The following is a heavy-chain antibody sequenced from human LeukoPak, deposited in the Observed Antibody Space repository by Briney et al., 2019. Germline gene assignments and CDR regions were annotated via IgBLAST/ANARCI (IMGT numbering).Heavy chain of an antibody. CDR3: ARGEVGGSYGIAFDY. J-gene: IGHJ4*02. D-gene: IGHD1-26*01. Sequence: GAAVKVSCKASGYTFISYGISWVRQAPGQGLEWMGWISAYNGNTNYAQKFQGRVTMTTDTSTSTAYMELRSLRSDDPAVYYCARGEVGGSYGIAFDYWGQGTLVTVSS. CDR2: ISAYNGNT. V-gene: IGHV1-18*01. CDR1: GYTFISYG.